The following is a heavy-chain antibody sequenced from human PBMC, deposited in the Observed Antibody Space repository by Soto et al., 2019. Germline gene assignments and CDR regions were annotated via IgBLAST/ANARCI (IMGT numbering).Heavy chain of an antibody. Sequence: QVQLVESGGGVVQPGRSLRLSCAASAFTFSSYGMHWVRQAPGKGLEWVAVISYDGSNKYYADSVKGRFTISRDNSKNTLYLQMNSLRAEDTAVYYCAKGGATLISNWFDPWGQGTLVTVSS. CDR1: AFTFSSYG. CDR2: ISYDGSNK. V-gene: IGHV3-30*18. D-gene: IGHD5-12*01. J-gene: IGHJ5*02. CDR3: AKGGATLISNWFDP.